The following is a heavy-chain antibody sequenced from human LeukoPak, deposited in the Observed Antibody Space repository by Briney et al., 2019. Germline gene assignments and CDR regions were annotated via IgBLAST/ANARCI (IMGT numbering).Heavy chain of an antibody. Sequence: ASVKVSCKASGYTFTSYGISWVRQAPGQGLEWMGWISAYNGNTNYAQKLQGRVTMTTDTSTSTAYKELRSLRSDDTAVYYCARDGEWELRAFDIWGQGTMVTVSS. CDR2: ISAYNGNT. V-gene: IGHV1-18*01. CDR1: GYTFTSYG. J-gene: IGHJ3*02. D-gene: IGHD1-26*01. CDR3: ARDGEWELRAFDI.